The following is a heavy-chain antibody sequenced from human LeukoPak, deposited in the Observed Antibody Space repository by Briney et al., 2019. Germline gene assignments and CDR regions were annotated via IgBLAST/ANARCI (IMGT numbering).Heavy chain of an antibody. D-gene: IGHD2-2*01. CDR2: ISAYNGNT. CDR3: ARGRGYCSSTNCYEFGP. CDR1: GYTFASYG. J-gene: IGHJ5*02. V-gene: IGHV1-18*01. Sequence: GASVKVSCKASGYTFASYGFSWVRQAPGQGLEWMGWISAYNGNTNYAQKFQGRVTMTADTSTSTAYMELRSLRSDDTAVYYCARGRGYCSSTNCYEFGPWGQGTLVTVSS.